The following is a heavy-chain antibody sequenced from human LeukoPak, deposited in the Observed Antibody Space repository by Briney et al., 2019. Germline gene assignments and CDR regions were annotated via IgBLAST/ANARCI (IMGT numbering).Heavy chain of an antibody. V-gene: IGHV4-61*02. J-gene: IGHJ4*02. CDR2: IHASGST. CDR1: GGSISGGNYY. CDR3: AGSYRLDY. Sequence: QVQLQESGPGLVKPSQTLSLTCTVSGGSISGGNYYWGWIRQPAGKGLEWIGRIHASGSTNYNPSLKSRVTISVDTTKNQFSLKLSSVTAADTAVYYCAGSYRLDYWGQGTLVTVSS. D-gene: IGHD1-26*01.